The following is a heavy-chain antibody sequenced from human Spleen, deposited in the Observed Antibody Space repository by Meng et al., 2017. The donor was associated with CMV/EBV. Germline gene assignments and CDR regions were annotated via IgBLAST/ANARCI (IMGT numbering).Heavy chain of an antibody. CDR3: AKTDSREGGFDS. V-gene: IGHV4-31*11. D-gene: IGHD1-1*01. J-gene: IGHJ4*02. CDR1: GGSFSGYY. CDR2: IYFSGVT. Sequence: LTGAVYGGSFSGYYWSWIRQHPERGLEWIGFIYFSGVTYYNPSLKSRITISVDASKRQFFLKLNSVTAADTAVYYCAKTDSREGGFDSWGQGTLVTVSS.